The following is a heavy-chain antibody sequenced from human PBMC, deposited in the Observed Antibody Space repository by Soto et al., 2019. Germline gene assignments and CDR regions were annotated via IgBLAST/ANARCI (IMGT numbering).Heavy chain of an antibody. CDR2: ISGGSGNT. D-gene: IGHD4-17*01. V-gene: IGHV1-3*01. J-gene: IGHJ4*02. Sequence: ASVKVSCKASGYTFTSYTMHWIRQAPGQRLEWMGWISGGSGNTKYSQKFQGRVTITRDTSASTAYVELSSLRSEDTAVYYCARDPVLDYWGQGTLVNVSS. CDR3: ARDPVLDY. CDR1: GYTFTSYT.